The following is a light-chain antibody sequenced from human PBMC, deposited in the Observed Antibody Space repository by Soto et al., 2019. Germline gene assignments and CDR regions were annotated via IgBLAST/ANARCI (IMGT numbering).Light chain of an antibody. CDR1: QSIGSW. CDR2: KAS. J-gene: IGKJ1*01. CDR3: QQSYDMPWT. Sequence: DIQMTQSPSSLSAAIGDRVTITCRASQSIGSWLAWYQQKPGKAPKLLIYKASTLKSGVPSRFSGGGSGTDFTLTINSLQPEDFAGYHCQQSYDMPWTFGQGTKVDIK. V-gene: IGKV1-5*03.